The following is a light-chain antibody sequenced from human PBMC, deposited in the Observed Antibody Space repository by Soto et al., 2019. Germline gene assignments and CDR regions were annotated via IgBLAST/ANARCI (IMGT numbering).Light chain of an antibody. CDR2: DVT. CDR3: SSYTSSSTPYV. Sequence: LTQPASVSGSPGQSITISCTGTSSDVGGYNYVSWYQQHPVKAPKLMIYDVTNRPSGVSDRFSGSKSGNTASLTISGLHAEDEADYYCSSYTSSSTPYVFGTGTKVTVL. J-gene: IGLJ1*01. CDR1: SSDVGGYNY. V-gene: IGLV2-14*01.